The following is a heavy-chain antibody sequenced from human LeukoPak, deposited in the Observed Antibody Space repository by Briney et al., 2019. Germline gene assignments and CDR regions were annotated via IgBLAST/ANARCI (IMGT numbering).Heavy chain of an antibody. CDR3: ATSGDSSGYYPFSDY. V-gene: IGHV1-2*06. J-gene: IGHJ4*02. CDR1: GYTFTGYY. Sequence: GASVKVSCKASGYTFTGYYMHWVRQAPGQGLEWMGRINPNSGGTNYAQKFQGRVTMTRDTSISTAYMELSRLRSDDTAVYYCATSGDSSGYYPFSDYWGQGTLVTVSS. CDR2: INPNSGGT. D-gene: IGHD3-22*01.